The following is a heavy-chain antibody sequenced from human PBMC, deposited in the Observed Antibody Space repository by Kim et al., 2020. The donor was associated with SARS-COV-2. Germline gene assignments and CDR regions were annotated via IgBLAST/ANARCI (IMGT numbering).Heavy chain of an antibody. J-gene: IGHJ6*02. CDR2: IIPIFGTA. CDR1: GGTFSSYA. Sequence: SVKVSCKASGGTFSSYAINWVRQAPGQGLEWMGGIIPIFGTANYAQKFQGRVTITADESTSTAYMELSSLRSEDTAVYYCARVSPDTAMAPVHSGMDVWGQGTTVTVSS. CDR3: ARVSPDTAMAPVHSGMDV. D-gene: IGHD5-18*01. V-gene: IGHV1-69*13.